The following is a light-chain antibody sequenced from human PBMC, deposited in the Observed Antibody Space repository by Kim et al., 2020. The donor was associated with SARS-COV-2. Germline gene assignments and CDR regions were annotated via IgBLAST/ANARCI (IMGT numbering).Light chain of an antibody. CDR1: HNIFYTSNSRNY. J-gene: IGKJ4*01. V-gene: IGKV4-1*01. CDR2: WAS. Sequence: IVMTQSPDSLAVSLGERATINCTSSHNIFYTSNSRNYLAWYQHKPGQPPKLLIYWASTRESGVPDRFSGSGSGTDFTLTISGLQAEDVAVYYCQQYYRTPPAFGGGTKVDIK. CDR3: QQYYRTPPA.